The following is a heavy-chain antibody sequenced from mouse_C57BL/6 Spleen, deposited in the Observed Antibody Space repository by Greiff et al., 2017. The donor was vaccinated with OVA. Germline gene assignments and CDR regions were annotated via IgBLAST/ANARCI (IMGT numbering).Heavy chain of an antibody. V-gene: IGHV3-6*01. CDR3: ARDEEEYGGYFDV. Sequence: DVQLQESGPGLVKPSQSLSLTCSVTGYSITSGYYWNWIRQFPGNNLEWMGYISYDGSNNYNPSLKNRISITRDTSKNQFFLKLNSVTTEDTATYYCARDEEEYGGYFDVWGTGTTVTVSS. J-gene: IGHJ1*03. D-gene: IGHD2-10*02. CDR2: ISYDGSN. CDR1: GYSITSGYY.